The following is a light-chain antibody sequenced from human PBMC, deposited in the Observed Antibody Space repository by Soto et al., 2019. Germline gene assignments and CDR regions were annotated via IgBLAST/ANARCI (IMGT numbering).Light chain of an antibody. CDR1: TNDVGGYNY. V-gene: IGLV2-14*01. Sequence: QSALTQPASVSGSPGQSITISCTGTTNDVGGYNYVSWYQQHPGKAPKLLIFEVSSRPSGVSNRFSGSKSGNTASLTISAPQAEDEADYFCNSYTSSTSRPYVFGTGTKVTVL. CDR3: NSYTSSTSRPYV. CDR2: EVS. J-gene: IGLJ1*01.